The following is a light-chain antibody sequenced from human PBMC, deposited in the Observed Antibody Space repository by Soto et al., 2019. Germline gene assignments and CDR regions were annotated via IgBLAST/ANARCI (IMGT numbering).Light chain of an antibody. J-gene: IGKJ1*01. Sequence: DIQMTQSPSTLSASVGDRVTITCRASQSISSWLAWYQQKPGKAPKLLIYDASSLESGVPSRFSGSGSGTEFTLTISSLQPHDFETYYCQQYNSYYQTFGQGTKVDIX. CDR2: DAS. V-gene: IGKV1-5*01. CDR1: QSISSW. CDR3: QQYNSYYQT.